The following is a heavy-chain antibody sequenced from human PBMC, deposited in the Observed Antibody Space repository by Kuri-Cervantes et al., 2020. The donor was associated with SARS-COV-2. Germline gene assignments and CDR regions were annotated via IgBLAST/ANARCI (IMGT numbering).Heavy chain of an antibody. CDR3: ARDHSSPSIYYYMDV. CDR1: GFTFSSYW. J-gene: IGHJ6*03. CDR2: IYSGGST. Sequence: GGSLRLSCAASGFTFSSYWMSWVHQAPGKGLEWVSVIYSGGSTCYADSVKGRFTISRDNSKNTLYLQMNSLRAEDTAVYYCARDHSSPSIYYYMDVWGKGTTVTVSS. D-gene: IGHD6-6*01. V-gene: IGHV3-66*01.